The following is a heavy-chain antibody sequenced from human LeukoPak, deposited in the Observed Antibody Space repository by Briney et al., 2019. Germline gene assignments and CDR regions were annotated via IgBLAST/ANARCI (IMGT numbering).Heavy chain of an antibody. CDR3: AKVFFVGSDSSGHYSTFDY. CDR1: GFTFSSYG. D-gene: IGHD3-22*01. CDR2: IRYDGSNK. V-gene: IGHV3-30*02. J-gene: IGHJ4*02. Sequence: QPGGSLRLSCAASGFTFSSYGMHWVRQAPGKGLEWVAFIRYDGSNKYYADSVKGRFTISRDKSKNTLYLQMNSLRAEDTAVYYCAKVFFVGSDSSGHYSTFDYWGQGILVTVSS.